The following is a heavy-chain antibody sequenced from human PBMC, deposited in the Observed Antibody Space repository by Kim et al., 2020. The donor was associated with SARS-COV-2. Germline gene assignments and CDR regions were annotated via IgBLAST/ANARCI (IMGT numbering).Heavy chain of an antibody. CDR3: AKEQYDRSFYYDY. J-gene: IGHJ4*02. CDR1: GFTFGSYG. D-gene: IGHD6-6*01. CDR2: ISFDEINI. Sequence: GGSLRLSCAASGFTFGSYGMHWVRQAPGKGLEWVAVISFDEINIYYADSVKGRFTISRDNSWNTLYLQMSSLRAEDTAVYYCAKEQYDRSFYYDYWGQGT. V-gene: IGHV3-30*18.